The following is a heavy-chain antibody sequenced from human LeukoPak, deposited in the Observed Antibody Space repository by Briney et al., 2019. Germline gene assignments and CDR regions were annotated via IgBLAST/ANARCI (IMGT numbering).Heavy chain of an antibody. CDR3: ATGYCSSTSCSRGWFDP. V-gene: IGHV1-2*02. D-gene: IGHD2-2*01. CDR2: INPNSGGT. Sequence: ASVKVSCKASGYTFTGYYMHWVRQAPGQGLEWMGWINPNSGGTNYAQKFQGRVTMTRDTSISTAYMELSRLRSDDTAVYYCATGYCSSTSCSRGWFDPWGQGTLVTVSS. J-gene: IGHJ5*02. CDR1: GYTFTGYY.